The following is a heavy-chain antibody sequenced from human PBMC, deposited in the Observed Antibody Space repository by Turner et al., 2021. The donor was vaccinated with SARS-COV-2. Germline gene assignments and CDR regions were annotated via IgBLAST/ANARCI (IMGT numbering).Heavy chain of an antibody. J-gene: IGHJ4*02. CDR3: AKQQGLYSNPMYYFDY. Sequence: QVQLVESGGGVVQPGRSLRLSCAASGFTFSSYGMHWVRQAPGKGVEWVAVTSYDGSNKYYADSVKGRFTISRDNSKNTLYLQMNSLRAEDTAVYYCAKQQGLYSNPMYYFDYWGQGTLVTVSS. D-gene: IGHD4-4*01. CDR1: GFTFSSYG. CDR2: TSYDGSNK. V-gene: IGHV3-30*18.